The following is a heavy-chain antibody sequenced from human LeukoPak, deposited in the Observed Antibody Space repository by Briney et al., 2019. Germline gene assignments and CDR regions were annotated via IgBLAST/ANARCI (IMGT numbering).Heavy chain of an antibody. CDR2: INHSGST. J-gene: IGHJ5*02. V-gene: IGHV4-34*01. D-gene: IGHD3-22*01. Sequence: PSETLSLTCAVYGGSFSGYYWSWIRQPPGKGLEWIGEINHSGSTNYNPSLKSRVTISVDTSKNQFSLKLSSVTAADTAVYYCARRIDSRDYNWFDPWGQGTLVTVSS. CDR1: GGSFSGYY. CDR3: ARRIDSRDYNWFDP.